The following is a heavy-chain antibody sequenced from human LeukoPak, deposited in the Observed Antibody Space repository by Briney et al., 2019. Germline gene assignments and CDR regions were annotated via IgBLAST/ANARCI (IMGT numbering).Heavy chain of an antibody. D-gene: IGHD3-3*01. Sequence: PGGSLRLSCAASGLTFSSYAMHWVRQAPGKGLEWVAVISYDGSNKYYADSVKGRFTISRDNSKNTLYLQMNSLRAEDTAVYYCARAVLRSLFDPWGQGTLVTVSS. CDR2: ISYDGSNK. CDR1: GLTFSSYA. CDR3: ARAVLRSLFDP. J-gene: IGHJ5*02. V-gene: IGHV3-30-3*01.